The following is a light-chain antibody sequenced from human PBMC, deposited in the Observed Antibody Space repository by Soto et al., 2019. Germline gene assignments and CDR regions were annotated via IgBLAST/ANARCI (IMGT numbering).Light chain of an antibody. Sequence: IQMTQSPSSVSASVGDRFPITCRASQGSSSWLAWSQQKPGKAPNLLIYAASSLQSGVPPRFSGSGSGTDFTLTISSLQSEDFATYYCQQANSPPLPFGGGTKVDI. CDR2: AAS. V-gene: IGKV1-12*01. J-gene: IGKJ4*01. CDR3: QQANSPPLP. CDR1: QGSSSW.